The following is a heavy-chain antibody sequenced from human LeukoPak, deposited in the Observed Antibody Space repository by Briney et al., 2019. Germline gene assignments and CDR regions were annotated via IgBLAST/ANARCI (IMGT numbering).Heavy chain of an antibody. CDR2: IIPIFGTA. CDR1: GYTFTTHD. V-gene: IGHV1-69*13. Sequence: SVKVSCKASGYTFTTHDINWVRQAPGQGLEWMGGIIPIFGTANYAQKFQGRVTITADESTSTAYMELSSLRSEDTAVYYCARDPSPGIAVAGTGIYFDYWGQGTLVTVSS. J-gene: IGHJ4*02. D-gene: IGHD6-19*01. CDR3: ARDPSPGIAVAGTGIYFDY.